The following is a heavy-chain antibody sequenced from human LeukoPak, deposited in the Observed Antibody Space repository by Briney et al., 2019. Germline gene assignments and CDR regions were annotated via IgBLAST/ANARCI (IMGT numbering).Heavy chain of an antibody. CDR2: ISYDGSNK. CDR1: GFTFSSYG. V-gene: IGHV3-30*18. CDR3: AKDGGRWYSSSWNYFDY. J-gene: IGHJ4*02. Sequence: GGSLRLSCAASGFTFSSYGIHWVRQAPGKGLEWVAVISYDGSNKYYADSVKGRFTISRDNSKNTLHLQMNSLRPEDTAEYYCAKDGGRWYSSSWNYFDYWGQGTLVTVSS. D-gene: IGHD6-13*01.